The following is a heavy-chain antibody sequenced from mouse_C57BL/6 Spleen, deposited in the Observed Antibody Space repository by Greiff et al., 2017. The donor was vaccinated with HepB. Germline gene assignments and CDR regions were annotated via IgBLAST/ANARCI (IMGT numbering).Heavy chain of an antibody. CDR2: INYDGSST. D-gene: IGHD1-1*01. Sequence: EVQLVESEGGLVQPGSSMKLSCTASGFTFSDYYMAWVRQVPEKGLEWVANINYDGSSTYYLDSLKSRFIISRDNAKNILYLQMSSLKSEDTATYYCARGQYDYGSSYAMDYWGQGTSVTVSS. CDR3: ARGQYDYGSSYAMDY. CDR1: GFTFSDYY. V-gene: IGHV5-16*01. J-gene: IGHJ4*01.